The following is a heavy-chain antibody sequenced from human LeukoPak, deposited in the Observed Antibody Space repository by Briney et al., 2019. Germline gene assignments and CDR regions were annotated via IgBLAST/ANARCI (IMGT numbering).Heavy chain of an antibody. CDR3: ARGLYYDSRGWFDP. J-gene: IGHJ5*02. Sequence: PSETLSLTCTVSGGSISSYYWSWIRRPAGKGLEWIGRIYTTGSTSYNPSLRSRVTMSVDTSKNQFSLKMTSVTAADTAVYYCARGLYYDSRGWFDPWGQGTLVTVSS. CDR2: IYTTGST. CDR1: GGSISSYY. D-gene: IGHD3-22*01. V-gene: IGHV4-4*07.